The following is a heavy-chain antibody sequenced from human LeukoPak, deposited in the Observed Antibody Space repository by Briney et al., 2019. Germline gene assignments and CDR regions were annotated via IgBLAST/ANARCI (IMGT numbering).Heavy chain of an antibody. CDR1: GFTFSNSW. CDR2: INTDGSTT. J-gene: IGHJ4*02. V-gene: IGHV3-74*01. D-gene: IGHD3-10*01. Sequence: GGSLRLSCAASGFTFSNSWMHWVRQAPGKRLVWVSRINTDGSTTNYADSVKGRFTISRDNARNTVYLQMNSLRAEDSAVYYCANSYSPPHFWGQGTLSPSLQ. CDR3: ANSYSPPHF.